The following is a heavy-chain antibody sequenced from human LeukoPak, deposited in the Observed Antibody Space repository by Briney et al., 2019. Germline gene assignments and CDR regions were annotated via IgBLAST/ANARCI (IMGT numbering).Heavy chain of an antibody. V-gene: IGHV4-34*01. CDR1: GGSFSGYY. J-gene: IGHJ4*02. CDR3: ARGGGGAKGFYFDY. CDR2: IDNIVIT. D-gene: IGHD1-26*01. Sequence: PSETLSLTCAVYGGSFSGYYWGWVRQSPGKGLGWVGEIDNIVITNYNPSLKGRVTMSVDTTRKRFSLRLTSESAADTGVYYCARGGGGAKGFYFDYWGRGPLVTVSS.